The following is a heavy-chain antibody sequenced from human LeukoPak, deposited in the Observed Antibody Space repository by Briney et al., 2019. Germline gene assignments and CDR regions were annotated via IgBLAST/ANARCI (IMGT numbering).Heavy chain of an antibody. V-gene: IGHV1-69*13. J-gene: IGHJ4*02. CDR3: ARDVDYYDSSGYYKTSDY. D-gene: IGHD3-22*01. Sequence: SVKVSCKAPGGTFSSYAISWVRQAPGQGLEWMGGIIPIFGTANYAQKFQGRVTITADESTSTAYMELSSLRSEDTAVYYCARDVDYYDSSGYYKTSDYWGQGTLVTVSS. CDR1: GGTFSSYA. CDR2: IIPIFGTA.